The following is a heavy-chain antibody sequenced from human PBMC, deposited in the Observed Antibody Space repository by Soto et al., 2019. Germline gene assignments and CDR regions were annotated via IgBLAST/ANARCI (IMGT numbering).Heavy chain of an antibody. J-gene: IGHJ4*02. Sequence: QVQLVESGGGVVQPGRSLRLSCAASGFTFSSYGMHWVRQAPGKGLEWVAVIWYDGSNKYYADSVKGRFTLSRDNSKNTLYLQMNSLRAEDTAVYYCARDEYVLGSLDYWGQGTLVTVSS. CDR1: GFTFSSYG. D-gene: IGHD3-16*01. CDR2: IWYDGSNK. V-gene: IGHV3-33*01. CDR3: ARDEYVLGSLDY.